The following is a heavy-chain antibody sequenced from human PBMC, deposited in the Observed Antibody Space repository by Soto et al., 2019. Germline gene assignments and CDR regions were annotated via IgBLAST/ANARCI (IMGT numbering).Heavy chain of an antibody. D-gene: IGHD3-10*01. CDR3: ALHSCGSESTFFAF. J-gene: IGHJ4*01. CDR2: IYYSGST. CDR1: GGSISTYY. V-gene: IGHV4-59*08. Sequence: SETLSLTCTVSGGSISTYYWSWIRQPPGKGLEWIGYIYYSGSTNYNPSLKSRVTISVDTSKNQFSLKLNSMTAADTAVYYCALHSCGSESTFFAFWGRGTPVLVSS.